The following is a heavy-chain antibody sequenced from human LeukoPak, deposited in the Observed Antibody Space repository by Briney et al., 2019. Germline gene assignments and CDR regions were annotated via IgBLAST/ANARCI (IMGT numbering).Heavy chain of an antibody. CDR2: ISVSGSKT. J-gene: IGHJ6*03. D-gene: IGHD3-10*01. CDR3: AKAGLKRSIYYYGSGSYGSYYYMDV. Sequence: GGSLRLSCAVSGFTFSSYGMTWVRQAPGKGLEWVSGISVSGSKTYYADSVKGRFTISRDNSKNTLYLQMNSLRAEDTAVYYCAKAGLKRSIYYYGSGSYGSYYYMDVWGKGTTVTISS. CDR1: GFTFSSYG. V-gene: IGHV3-23*01.